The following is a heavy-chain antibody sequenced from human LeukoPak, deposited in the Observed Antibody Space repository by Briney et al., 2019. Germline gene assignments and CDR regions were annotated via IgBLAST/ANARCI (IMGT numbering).Heavy chain of an antibody. CDR1: GGSLSGYF. CDR3: ARDGNVERPYDS. V-gene: IGHV4-4*07. J-gene: IGHJ4*02. D-gene: IGHD1-26*01. CDR2: IHPSGSS. Sequence: SETLSLTCTVSGGSLSGYFWSWIRQPAGKGLEWIGRIHPSGSSNYNPSLKSRLTMSVDTSKNQFSLNLSSVTAADTAVYFCARDGNVERPYDSWGQGTLVTVSP.